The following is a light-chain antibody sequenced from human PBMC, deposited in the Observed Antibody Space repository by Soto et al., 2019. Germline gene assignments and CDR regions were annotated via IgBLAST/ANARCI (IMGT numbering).Light chain of an antibody. CDR2: EVS. CDR1: SSDAGGYNY. V-gene: IGLV2-8*01. CDR3: SSYAGSNKFPL. Sequence: QSALTQPPSASGSPGQSVTISCTGTSSDAGGYNYVSWYQQHPGKAPKLMIYEVSKRPSGVPDRFSGSKSGNTASLTVSGLQAEDEADYYCSSYAGSNKFPLFGGGTKLTVL. J-gene: IGLJ2*01.